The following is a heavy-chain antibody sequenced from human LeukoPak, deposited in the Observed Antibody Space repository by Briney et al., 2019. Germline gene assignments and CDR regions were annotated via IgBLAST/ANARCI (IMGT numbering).Heavy chain of an antibody. Sequence: ASVKVSCKASGYTFTGYYMHWVRQAPGQGLEWTGWINPNSGRANYAQKFQGRVTMTSDTPISTAYMDLSRLRSDDTALYYCARGTYYDSSAYSGVRLFDYWGQGTLVTVSS. CDR1: GYTFTGYY. CDR3: ARGTYYDSSAYSGVRLFDY. V-gene: IGHV1-2*02. J-gene: IGHJ4*02. CDR2: INPNSGRA. D-gene: IGHD3-22*01.